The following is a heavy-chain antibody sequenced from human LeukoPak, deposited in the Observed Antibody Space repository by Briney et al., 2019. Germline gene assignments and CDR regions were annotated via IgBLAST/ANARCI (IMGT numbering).Heavy chain of an antibody. CDR2: ISYDGSNK. D-gene: IGHD7-27*01. Sequence: PGRSLRLSCAASGFTFSSYGMHWVRQAPGKGLEWVAVISYDGSNKYYADSVKGRFTISRDNSKNTLYLQMNSLRAEGTAVYYCAKDLVWGLDYWGQGTLVTVSS. CDR1: GFTFSSYG. J-gene: IGHJ4*02. CDR3: AKDLVWGLDY. V-gene: IGHV3-30*18.